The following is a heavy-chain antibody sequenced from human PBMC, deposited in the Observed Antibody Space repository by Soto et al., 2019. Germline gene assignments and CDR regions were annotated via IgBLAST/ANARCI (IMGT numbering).Heavy chain of an antibody. J-gene: IGHJ4*02. CDR3: ARDPRPTSSGWDHGID. Sequence: PGGSLRLSCAASGFTFSSYSMNWVRQAPGKGLEWVSYISSSSSTIYYADSVKGRFTISRDNAKNSLYLQMNSLRAEDTAVYYCARDPRPTSSGWDHGIDWGQGTPVTVSS. D-gene: IGHD6-19*01. CDR2: ISSSSSTI. V-gene: IGHV3-48*01. CDR1: GFTFSSYS.